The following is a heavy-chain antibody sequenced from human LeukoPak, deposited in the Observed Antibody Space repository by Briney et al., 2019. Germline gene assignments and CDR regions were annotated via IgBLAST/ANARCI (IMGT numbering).Heavy chain of an antibody. V-gene: IGHV3-23*01. Sequence: GGTLRLSCAASGFTFSSYGMSWVRQAPGKGLEWVSAISTSGGSTYYADSVKGRFTISRDNAKNSLYLQMNSLRAEDTAVYYCARVALRWLQFTEFDYWGQGTLVTVSS. CDR2: ISTSGGST. CDR1: GFTFSSYG. D-gene: IGHD5-24*01. CDR3: ARVALRWLQFTEFDY. J-gene: IGHJ4*02.